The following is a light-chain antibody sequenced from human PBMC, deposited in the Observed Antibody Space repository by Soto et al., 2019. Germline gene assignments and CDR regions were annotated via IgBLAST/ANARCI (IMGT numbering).Light chain of an antibody. CDR3: CSFAGGYTLDIV. CDR1: SSDVGGYNY. J-gene: IGLJ2*01. CDR2: EVG. Sequence: QSALTQPRSVSGSPGQSVTISCTGTSSDVGGYNYVSWYQHHPGKAPKLMIYEVGQRPSGVPDRFSGSKSGNTASLTISGLQSEDEADYYCCSFAGGYTLDIVFGGGTKLTVL. V-gene: IGLV2-11*01.